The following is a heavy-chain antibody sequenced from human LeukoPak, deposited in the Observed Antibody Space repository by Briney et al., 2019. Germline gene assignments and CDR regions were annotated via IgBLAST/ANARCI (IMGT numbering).Heavy chain of an antibody. J-gene: IGHJ6*03. V-gene: IGHV4-59*01. Sequence: SETLSLTCTVSGGSISSYYWSWIRQPPGKGLEWIGYIYYSGSTNYNPSLKSRVTISVDTSKNQFSLKLSSVTAADTAVYYCARDLGRSSSGWYYMDVWGKGTTVTVSS. CDR3: ARDLGRSSSGWYYMDV. CDR2: IYYSGST. CDR1: GGSISSYY. D-gene: IGHD6-19*01.